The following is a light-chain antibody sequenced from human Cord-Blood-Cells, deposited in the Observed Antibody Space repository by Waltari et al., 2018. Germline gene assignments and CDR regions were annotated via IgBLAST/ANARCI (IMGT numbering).Light chain of an antibody. Sequence: DNQMIQSPPSLPSAAGDRGTITCRASQSISSYLNWYQQKPGKAPKLLIYAASSLQSGVPSRFSGSGSGTDFTLTISSLQPEDFATYYCQQSYSTPLTFGPGTKVDIK. V-gene: IGKV1-39*01. CDR3: QQSYSTPLT. J-gene: IGKJ3*01. CDR2: AAS. CDR1: QSISSY.